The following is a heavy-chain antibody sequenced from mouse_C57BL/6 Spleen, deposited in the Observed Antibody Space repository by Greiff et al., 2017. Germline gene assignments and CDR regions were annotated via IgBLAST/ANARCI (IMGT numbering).Heavy chain of an antibody. J-gene: IGHJ2*01. V-gene: IGHV5-6*01. Sequence: EVKLMESGGDLVKPGGSLKLSCAASGFTFSSYGMSWVRQTPDKRLEWVATISSGGSYTYYPDSVKGRFTISRDNAKNTLYLQMSSLKSEDTAMYYCARHETDGDFDYWGQGTTLTVPS. CDR1: GFTFSSYG. CDR3: ARHETDGDFDY. CDR2: ISSGGSYT.